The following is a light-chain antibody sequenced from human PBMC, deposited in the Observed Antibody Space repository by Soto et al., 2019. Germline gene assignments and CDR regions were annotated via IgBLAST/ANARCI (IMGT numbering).Light chain of an antibody. J-gene: IGKJ1*01. CDR3: QRSYSTPWT. Sequence: DIQMTQSPYSLSASVGDRVTITCRASQSISSYLNWYQQKPGKAPKLLIYAASSLQSGVPSRFSGSGSGTDFTLTISSLQPEDFATYYCQRSYSTPWTFGQGTKVEIK. CDR2: AAS. V-gene: IGKV1-39*01. CDR1: QSISSY.